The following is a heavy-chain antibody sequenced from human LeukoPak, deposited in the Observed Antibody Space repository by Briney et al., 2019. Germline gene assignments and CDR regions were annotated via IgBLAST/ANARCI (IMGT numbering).Heavy chain of an antibody. J-gene: IGHJ4*02. V-gene: IGHV2-5*01. CDR3: AHSGISYDSSGYYFYYFDY. Sequence: ESGPTLVNPTQTLTLTCTFSGFSLTTSGVAVGWIRQPPGKALEWLALIYWNDDEHYSPSLNNRLTITKDTSKNQVVLTMTNMDPVDTATYYCAHSGISYDSSGYYFYYFDYWGQGALVTVSS. CDR1: GFSLTTSGVA. D-gene: IGHD3-22*01. CDR2: IYWNDDE.